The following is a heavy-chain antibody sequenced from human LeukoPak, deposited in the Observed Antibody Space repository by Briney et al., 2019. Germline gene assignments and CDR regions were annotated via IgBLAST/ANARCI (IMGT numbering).Heavy chain of an antibody. D-gene: IGHD3-22*01. CDR1: GYTFTSYY. CDR2: INPSGGST. CDR3: GGNDADYYDSSGYYRIDY. V-gene: IGHV1-46*01. Sequence: ASVKVSCKASGYTFTSYYMHWVRQAPGQGLEWMGIINPSGGSTSYTQKFQGRVTMTRDTFTSTVYMELSSLRSEDTAVYYCGGNDADYYDSSGYYRIDYLGQGTLVTVSS. J-gene: IGHJ4*02.